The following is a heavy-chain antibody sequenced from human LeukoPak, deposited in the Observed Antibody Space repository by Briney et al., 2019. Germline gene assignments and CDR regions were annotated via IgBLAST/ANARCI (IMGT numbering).Heavy chain of an antibody. V-gene: IGHV3-23*01. CDR1: GFSFSSYD. CDR3: AKDGTWHGFYRSGTYYGAVY. Sequence: PGGSQRLSCAASGFSFSSYDMSWVRQAPGKGLEWVSGISGSGFTTHYAASVKGRFNVSRDNSKNTLYLQMNSLRAEDTAVYYCAKDGTWHGFYRSGTYYGAVYWGQGTLVAVSS. J-gene: IGHJ4*02. CDR2: ISGSGFTT. D-gene: IGHD3-10*01.